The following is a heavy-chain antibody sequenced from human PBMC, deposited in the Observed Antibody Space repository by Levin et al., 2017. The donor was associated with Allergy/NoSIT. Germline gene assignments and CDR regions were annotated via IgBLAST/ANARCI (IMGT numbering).Heavy chain of an antibody. CDR2: ISPNSGST. V-gene: IGHV1-46*01. Sequence: PVASVKVSCKASGYTFTRHYIHWVRQAPGQGLEWVGIISPNSGSTNYAQKFQTRVTMTGDTSTSTVYMEVRGLRFDDTAVYYCARDGRFSRGWFDPWGQGTLVTVSS. J-gene: IGHJ5*02. CDR3: ARDGRFSRGWFDP. CDR1: GYTFTRHY. D-gene: IGHD3-3*01.